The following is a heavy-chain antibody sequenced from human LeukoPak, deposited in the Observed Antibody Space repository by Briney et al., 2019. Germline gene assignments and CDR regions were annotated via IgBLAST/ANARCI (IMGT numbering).Heavy chain of an antibody. CDR3: ARVVWFGELLSRYYYMDV. D-gene: IGHD3-10*01. CDR1: GFTFSSHG. CDR2: ISYDGSNK. Sequence: GGSLRLSCAASGFTFSSHGMSWVRQAPGKGLEWVAVISYDGSNKYYADSVKGRFTISRDNSKNTLYLQMNSLRAEDTAVYYCARVVWFGELLSRYYYMDVWGKGTTVTISS. V-gene: IGHV3-30*03. J-gene: IGHJ6*03.